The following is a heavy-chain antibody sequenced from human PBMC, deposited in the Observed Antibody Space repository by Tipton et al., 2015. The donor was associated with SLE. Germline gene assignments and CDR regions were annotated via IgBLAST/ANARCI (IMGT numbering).Heavy chain of an antibody. Sequence: TLSLTCTVSGGSISSGSYYWSWIRQPAGKGLEWIGHIYTSGSTNYNPSLTSRVTISVDTSKHQFSLKLSSVTAADTAVYYCARRYYDFWSGYFPFDYWGQGTLVTVSS. CDR1: GGSISSGSYY. CDR2: IYTSGST. J-gene: IGHJ4*02. D-gene: IGHD3-3*01. CDR3: ARRYYDFWSGYFPFDY. V-gene: IGHV4-61*09.